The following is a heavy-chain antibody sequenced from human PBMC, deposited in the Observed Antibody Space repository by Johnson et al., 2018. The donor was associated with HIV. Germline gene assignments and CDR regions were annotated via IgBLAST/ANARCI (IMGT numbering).Heavy chain of an antibody. J-gene: IGHJ3*02. CDR1: GFTVSTNY. CDR3: ATSTASDALDI. V-gene: IGHV3-30*03. D-gene: IGHD1-1*01. Sequence: QVQLVESGGGVVQPGGSLRLSCAASGFTVSTNYMGWVRLAPGKGLEWVSLISFDGNDKYYADSVKGRFTISRDNSKNTLYVQMNSLRAEDTAVYYCATSTASDALDIWGQGTMVTVSS. CDR2: ISFDGNDK.